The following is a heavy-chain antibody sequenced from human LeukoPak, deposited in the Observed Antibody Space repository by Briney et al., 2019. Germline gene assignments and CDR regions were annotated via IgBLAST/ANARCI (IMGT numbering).Heavy chain of an antibody. V-gene: IGHV3-74*01. CDR3: ARDSFESDIVVGDY. J-gene: IGHJ4*02. D-gene: IGHD2-15*01. CDR1: GLTLSNFW. CDR2: INPDGSTT. Sequence: AGGSLRLSCAASGLTLSNFWVHCVRHVPGKGLEWVSRINPDGSTTDYADSVKGRFTISRDNSKNTLYLQMNSLRAEDTAVYYCARDSFESDIVVGDYWGQGTLVTVSS.